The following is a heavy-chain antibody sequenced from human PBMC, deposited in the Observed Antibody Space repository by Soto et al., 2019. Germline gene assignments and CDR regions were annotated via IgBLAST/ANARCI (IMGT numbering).Heavy chain of an antibody. J-gene: IGHJ1*01. CDR3: ARDQGAYAEYFQH. V-gene: IGHV3-33*01. CDR2: IWYDGSNK. CDR1: GFTFSSYG. D-gene: IGHD1-26*01. Sequence: QVQLVESGGGVVQPGRSLRLSCAASGFTFSSYGMHWVRQAPGKGLEWVALIWYDGSNKYYADSVKGRFTISRDNSKSTRYLQMNSLRAEDTAVYYCARDQGAYAEYFQHWGQGTLVTVSS.